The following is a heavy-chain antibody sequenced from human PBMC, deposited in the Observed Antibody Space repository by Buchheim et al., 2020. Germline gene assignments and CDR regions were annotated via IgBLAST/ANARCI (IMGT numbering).Heavy chain of an antibody. CDR1: GFTFSRYH. CDR2: ISYDGSHT. D-gene: IGHD2-15*01. V-gene: IGHV3-30*18. J-gene: IGHJ4*02. Sequence: QVQLVESGGGVVQPGRSLRLSCAASGFTFSRYHMHWVRQAPGKGLEWLAVISYDGSHTYYADSVKGRFTISIDNSKNTLYMQMNSLRADDTAVYYCAKDRSYCSGGSCPNYFDYWGQGTL. CDR3: AKDRSYCSGGSCPNYFDY.